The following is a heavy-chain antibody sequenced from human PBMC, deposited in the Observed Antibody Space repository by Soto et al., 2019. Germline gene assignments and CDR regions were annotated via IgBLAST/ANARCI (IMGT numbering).Heavy chain of an antibody. CDR3: ARVAYGDSHYYYGMDV. Sequence: ASVKVSCKASGGTFSSYAISWVRQAPGQGLEWMGGIIPIFGTANYAQKFRGRVTITADESTSTAYMELSSLRSEDTAVYYCARVAYGDSHYYYGMDVWGQGTTVTVSS. D-gene: IGHD4-17*01. CDR1: GGTFSSYA. J-gene: IGHJ6*02. V-gene: IGHV1-69*13. CDR2: IIPIFGTA.